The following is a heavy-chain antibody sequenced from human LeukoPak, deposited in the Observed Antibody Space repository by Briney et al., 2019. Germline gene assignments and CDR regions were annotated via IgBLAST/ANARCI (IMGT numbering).Heavy chain of an antibody. D-gene: IGHD6-19*01. CDR2: IDHSGST. CDR3: ARGSSGWYRLRAFEI. CDR1: GYSISSGYY. V-gene: IGHV4-38-2*02. J-gene: IGHJ3*02. Sequence: SETLSLTCTVSGYSISSGYYRGWIRKPPGKGLEWTGSIDHSGSTYYNPSLKSRITISVDKSRNQFSLNLSSVTAADTAVYYCARGSSGWYRLRAFEIWGQGTMVTVSS.